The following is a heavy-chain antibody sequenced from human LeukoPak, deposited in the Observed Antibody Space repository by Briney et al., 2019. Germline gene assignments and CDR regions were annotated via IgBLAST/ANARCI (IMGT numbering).Heavy chain of an antibody. D-gene: IGHD3-3*01. Sequence: SETLSLTCTVSGGSISSGDYYWSWIRQPPGKGLEWIGYIYYSGSTNYNPSLKSRVTISVDTSKNQFSLKLSSVTAADTAVYYYARGATYYDFWSGYNNGAFDIWGQGTMVTVSS. J-gene: IGHJ3*02. V-gene: IGHV4-61*08. CDR2: IYYSGST. CDR3: ARGATYYDFWSGYNNGAFDI. CDR1: GGSISSGDYY.